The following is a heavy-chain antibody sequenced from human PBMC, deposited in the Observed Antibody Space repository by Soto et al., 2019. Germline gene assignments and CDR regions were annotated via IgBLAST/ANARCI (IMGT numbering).Heavy chain of an antibody. V-gene: IGHV4-30-2*01. Sequence: PSEILSLTCNMSGDSYSISTYSWSWIRQPPGKALQWIGFIYQSGVTSYNPSLASRVSISLDRSNNQCSLKLSSVTAADTAVYYCARGSSHPLRLERPNRPFDYWGQGTLVTVSS. CDR2: IYQSGVT. J-gene: IGHJ4*02. CDR3: ARGSSHPLRLERPNRPFDY. CDR1: GDSYSISTYS. D-gene: IGHD1-1*01.